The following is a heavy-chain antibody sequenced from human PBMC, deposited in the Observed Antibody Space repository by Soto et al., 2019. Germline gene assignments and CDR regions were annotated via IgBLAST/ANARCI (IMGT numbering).Heavy chain of an antibody. Sequence: ASVKVSCKASGYTFTGYYMRWVRQAPGQGLEWMGWINPNSGGTNYAQKFQGWVTMTRDTSISTAYMELSRLRSDDTAVYYCARDRGYSYGYLYFQHWGQGTLVTVSS. CDR1: GYTFTGYY. CDR3: ARDRGYSYGYLYFQH. CDR2: INPNSGGT. J-gene: IGHJ1*01. D-gene: IGHD5-18*01. V-gene: IGHV1-2*04.